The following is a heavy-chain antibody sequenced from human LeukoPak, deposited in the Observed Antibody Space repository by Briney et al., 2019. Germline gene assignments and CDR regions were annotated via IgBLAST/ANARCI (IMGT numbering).Heavy chain of an antibody. CDR1: GFTFSSYA. CDR2: ISSNGGST. Sequence: GGSLRLSCAASGFTFSSYAMHWVRQAPGKGLEYVSAISSNGGSTYYANSVKGRFTISRDNSKNTLYLQMGSLRAEDMAVYYRARRYLDAFDIWGQGTMVTVSS. D-gene: IGHD1-14*01. V-gene: IGHV3-64*01. J-gene: IGHJ3*02. CDR3: ARRYLDAFDI.